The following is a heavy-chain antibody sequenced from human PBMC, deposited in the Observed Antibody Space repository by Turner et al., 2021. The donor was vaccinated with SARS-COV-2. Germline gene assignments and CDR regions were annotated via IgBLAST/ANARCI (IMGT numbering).Heavy chain of an antibody. D-gene: IGHD6-6*01. V-gene: IGHV3-11*06. CDR1: GFTFSYHY. CDR2: IRGTRSDT. Sequence: QVQLVESGGCFVKPGCSLILSCAASGFTFSYHYIRWLSQAPGKGLEYSSYIRGTRSDTKHADSVKGRFAISRDNAKKALYLQMNNLGVEDTAVYYCARGARALDSWGQGTLVTVSS. J-gene: IGHJ4*02. CDR3: ARGARALDS.